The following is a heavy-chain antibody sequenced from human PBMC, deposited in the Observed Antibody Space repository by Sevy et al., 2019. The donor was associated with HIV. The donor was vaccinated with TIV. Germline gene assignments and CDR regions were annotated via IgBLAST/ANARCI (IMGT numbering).Heavy chain of an antibody. Sequence: GGSLRLYCAASGFTFSTYWMTWVRQAPGQGLEWVANIKEDGSAKYCVDSVKGRFTISRDNAKNSLYLQVNNLRAEDTAVYYYARDSPGYGGYAHWGQGTLVTVSS. CDR1: GFTFSTYW. CDR3: ARDSPGYGGYAH. J-gene: IGHJ1*01. CDR2: IKEDGSAK. D-gene: IGHD5-12*01. V-gene: IGHV3-7*01.